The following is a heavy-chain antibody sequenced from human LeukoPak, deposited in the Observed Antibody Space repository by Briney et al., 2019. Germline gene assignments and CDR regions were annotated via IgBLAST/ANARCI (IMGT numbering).Heavy chain of an antibody. D-gene: IGHD6-13*01. J-gene: IGHJ6*03. CDR2: INEDGNEE. CDR1: GFTFNKYW. V-gene: IGHV3-7*03. Sequence: LPGGSLRLSCAASGFTFNKYWMTWVRQAPGKGLEWVANINEDGNEEYYVDSVKGRFTISRDNAKNSPYLQMNSLRAEDTAVYYCAKSRGHISSSWYAYYYYMDVWGKGTTVTVSS. CDR3: AKSRGHISSSWYAYYYYMDV.